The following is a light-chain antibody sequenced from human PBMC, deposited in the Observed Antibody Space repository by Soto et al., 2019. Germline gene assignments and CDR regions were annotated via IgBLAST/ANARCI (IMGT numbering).Light chain of an antibody. Sequence: QSALTQPASVSGSPGQSITISCTGTSRDVGGYNYVSWHQQHPGKAPKVIITEVSNRPSGVSNRFSGSKSGNTASLTISGRQAEDEADYYCSSYISSSTFVVFGGGTKLTVL. J-gene: IGLJ2*01. CDR1: SRDVGGYNY. V-gene: IGLV2-14*01. CDR2: EVS. CDR3: SSYISSSTFVV.